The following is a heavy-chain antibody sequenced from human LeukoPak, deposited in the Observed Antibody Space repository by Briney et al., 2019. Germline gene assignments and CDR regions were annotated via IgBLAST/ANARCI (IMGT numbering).Heavy chain of an antibody. V-gene: IGHV5-51*01. CDR2: IHPRDSDT. J-gene: IGHJ4*01. CDR1: GYNFINYW. CDR3: ARHREWGGSYYIED. D-gene: IGHD3-3*01. Sequence: GESLKISCKGSGYNFINYWIGWVRQRPGKGLEWMGIIHPRDSDTRYSPSFLGQVSLSVDTSTSTAYLHWSSLEASDTAIYHCARHREWGGSYYIEDWGQEPWSPSPQ.